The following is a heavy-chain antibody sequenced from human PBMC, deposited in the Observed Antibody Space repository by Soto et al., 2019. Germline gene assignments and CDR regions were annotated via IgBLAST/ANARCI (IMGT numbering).Heavy chain of an antibody. V-gene: IGHV4-34*01. J-gene: IGHJ6*02. CDR3: AREVWSSSWSDYYYYGMDV. CDR1: GGSFSGYY. D-gene: IGHD6-13*01. CDR2: INHSGST. Sequence: PSETLSLTCAVYGGSFSGYYWSWIRQPPGKGLEWIGEINHSGSTNYNPSLKSRVTISVGTSKNQFSLKLSSVTAADTAVYYCAREVWSSSWSDYYYYGMDVWGQGTTVTSP.